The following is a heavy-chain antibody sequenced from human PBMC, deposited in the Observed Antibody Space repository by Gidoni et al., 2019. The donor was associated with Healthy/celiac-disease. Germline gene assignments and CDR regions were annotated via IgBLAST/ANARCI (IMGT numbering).Heavy chain of an antibody. CDR2: ISAYNGNT. V-gene: IGHV1-18*01. CDR3: ARVDYGDYVGSGAFDI. J-gene: IGHJ3*02. CDR1: GYNFTSYG. Sequence: QVQLVQSGAEVKKPGASVKVSCKASGYNFTSYGISWVRQAPGQGLEWMGWISAYNGNTNYAQKLQGRVTMTTDTSTSTAYMELRSLRSDDTAVYYCARVDYGDYVGSGAFDIWGQGTIVTVSS. D-gene: IGHD4-17*01.